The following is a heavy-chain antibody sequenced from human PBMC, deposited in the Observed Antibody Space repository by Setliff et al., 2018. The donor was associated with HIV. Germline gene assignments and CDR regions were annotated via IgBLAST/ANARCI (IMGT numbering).Heavy chain of an antibody. D-gene: IGHD5-12*01. V-gene: IGHV3-11*05. CDR2: ISSSSTYT. J-gene: IGHJ4*02. CDR3: ARVNSGGYNYKSFFDY. CDR1: GFTFSDYY. Sequence: GESLRLSCTASGFTFSDYYMSWIRQAPGKGLEWVSYISSSSTYTNYLDSVKGRFTISRDNAKNSLYLQMNSLRAEDTAAYYCARVNSGGYNYKSFFDYWGQGTLVTVSS.